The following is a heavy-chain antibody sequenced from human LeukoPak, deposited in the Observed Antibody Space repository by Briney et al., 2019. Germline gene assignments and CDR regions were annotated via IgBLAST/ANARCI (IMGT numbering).Heavy chain of an antibody. V-gene: IGHV1-8*01. CDR3: ARGSEWVYGSGRGWFDP. J-gene: IGHJ5*02. CDR2: VNPNSGNR. CDR1: GYTFTRYD. Sequence: PRAAVNVSCKASGYTFTRYDINGVRQATGQGLKGMGWVNPNSGNRGYAQKFHGRVTMPRNTAISTAYMELSSLRSDDTAVYYCARGSEWVYGSGRGWFDPWGQGTLVTVSS. D-gene: IGHD3-10*01.